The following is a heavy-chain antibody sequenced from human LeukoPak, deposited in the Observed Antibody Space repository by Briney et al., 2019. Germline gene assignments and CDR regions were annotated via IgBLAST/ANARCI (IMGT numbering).Heavy chain of an antibody. CDR2: IIPIFGTA. Sequence: SVKVSCKASGGTFSSYAISWVRQAPGQGLEWMGGIIPIFGTANYAQKFQGRATITTDESTSTAYMELSSLRSEDTAVYYCARGVLWFGELESYYYMDVWGKGTTVTVSS. V-gene: IGHV1-69*05. J-gene: IGHJ6*03. CDR3: ARGVLWFGELESYYYMDV. D-gene: IGHD3-10*01. CDR1: GGTFSSYA.